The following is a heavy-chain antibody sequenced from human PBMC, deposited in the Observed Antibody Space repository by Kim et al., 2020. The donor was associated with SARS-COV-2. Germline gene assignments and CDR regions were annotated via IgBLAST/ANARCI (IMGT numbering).Heavy chain of an antibody. Sequence: TYYNPSLKGRVTISVDTSKNQFSLKRSSVTAADTAVYYCARDQRRGVFDYWGQGTLVTVSS. D-gene: IGHD6-25*01. J-gene: IGHJ4*02. CDR3: ARDQRRGVFDY. V-gene: IGHV4-31*02. CDR2: T.